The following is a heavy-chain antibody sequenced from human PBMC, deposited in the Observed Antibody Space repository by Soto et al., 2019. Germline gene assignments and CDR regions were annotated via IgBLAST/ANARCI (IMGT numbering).Heavy chain of an antibody. CDR3: AVYKEWGAGDGY. CDR1: GASVSSNSYH. J-gene: IGHJ4*02. V-gene: IGHV4-61*01. D-gene: IGHD7-27*01. Sequence: QVQLQESGPGLVKPSETLSLTCTVSGASVSSNSYHWTWIRQPPGKGLEWIGQSGNTNDNPSLKRRITISVDTSKNQFSLTLSSVTAADTAVYYCAVYKEWGAGDGYWGQGTLFTVSS. CDR2: QSGNT.